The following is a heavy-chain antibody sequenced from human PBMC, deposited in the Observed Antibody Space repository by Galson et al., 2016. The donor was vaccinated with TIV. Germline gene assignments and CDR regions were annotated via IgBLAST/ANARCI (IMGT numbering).Heavy chain of an antibody. CDR1: GYIFTEPF. D-gene: IGHD5-12*01. V-gene: IGHV1-69-2*01. Sequence: VKVSCKVSGYIFTEPFIHWVRQAPGERPEWVGRVDPDNGETLYAEKFQGRVTMAADTSGDTAFMELSNLRSEDTAFFYCTTGGGSSGSYYFDFWGLGTLVTVSS. CDR3: TTGGGSSGSYYFDF. CDR2: VDPDNGET. J-gene: IGHJ4*02.